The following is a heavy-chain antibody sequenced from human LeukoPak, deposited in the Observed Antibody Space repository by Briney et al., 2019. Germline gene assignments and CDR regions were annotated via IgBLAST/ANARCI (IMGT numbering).Heavy chain of an antibody. V-gene: IGHV1-2*06. CDR3: ARARGYYDSSGYSGDY. CDR1: GYTFTGYY. CDR2: INPNSGGT. J-gene: IGHJ4*02. Sequence: ASVKVSCKASGYTFTGYYMHWVRQAPGQGLEWMGRINPNSGGTNYAQKFQGRVTITRDMSISTAYMELSRLRSDDTAVYYCARARGYYDSSGYSGDYWGQGTLITVSS. D-gene: IGHD3-22*01.